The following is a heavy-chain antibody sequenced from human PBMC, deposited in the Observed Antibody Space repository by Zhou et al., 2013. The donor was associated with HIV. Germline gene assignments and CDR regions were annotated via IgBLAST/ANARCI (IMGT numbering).Heavy chain of an antibody. CDR3: ARDTSAAGTMEWLDP. J-gene: IGHJ5*02. D-gene: IGHD6-13*01. CDR1: GYTFTDHF. CDR2: INPKNGAT. V-gene: IGHV1-2*02. Sequence: QVQLVQSGAEVKKPGASVKVSCKTSGYTFTDHFMHWVRQAPGQGLEWMGWINPKNGATMYDQKFQGRVTMTRDTSTRTVYMELRSLRSDDTAVYYCARDTSAAGTMEWLDPWGQGTLVTVSS.